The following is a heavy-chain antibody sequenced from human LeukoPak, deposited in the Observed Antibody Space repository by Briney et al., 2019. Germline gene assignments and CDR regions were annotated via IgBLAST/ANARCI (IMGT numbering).Heavy chain of an antibody. CDR1: GFTFSSYA. J-gene: IGHJ3*02. D-gene: IGHD3-16*01. CDR3: TRPQHGDLYAFDI. CDR2: VNGDGSTA. Sequence: GGSLRLSCAASGFTFSSYAMSWVRQAPGKGLVWVSRVNGDGSTATYADSVKGRFTISRDNAKNTVYLQMDSLRAEDTAVYYCTRPQHGDLYAFDIWGQGTMVTVSS. V-gene: IGHV3-74*01.